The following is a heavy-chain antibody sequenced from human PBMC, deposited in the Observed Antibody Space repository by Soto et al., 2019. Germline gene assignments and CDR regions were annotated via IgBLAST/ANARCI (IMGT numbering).Heavy chain of an antibody. D-gene: IGHD4-17*01. Sequence: QVQLVESGGGVVQPGTSLRLSCAASGFTFTNYAMNWVRQAPGKGLEWVAVISFDGTHKFYADSVKGRFTISRDNSNNMLYLQMNSLRPEDSAVYYCARALSGTVTHYTTDYWGQGTRVTVSS. CDR2: ISFDGTHK. CDR1: GFTFTNYA. V-gene: IGHV3-30-3*01. CDR3: ARALSGTVTHYTTDY. J-gene: IGHJ4*02.